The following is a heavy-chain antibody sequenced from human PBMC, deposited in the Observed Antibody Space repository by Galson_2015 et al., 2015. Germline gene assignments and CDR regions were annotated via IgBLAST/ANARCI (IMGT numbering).Heavy chain of an antibody. V-gene: IGHV3-53*01. CDR1: GFTVSSDY. Sequence: SLRLSCAASGFTVSSDYMSWVRQAPGQGLEWVAGIYSGGSTYYADYVMGRVTISRDNSKNMVYLQMISLRAEDTAVYYCARGQWLAILFDYWGQGTLVTVSS. J-gene: IGHJ4*02. CDR3: ARGQWLAILFDY. D-gene: IGHD6-19*01. CDR2: IYSGGST.